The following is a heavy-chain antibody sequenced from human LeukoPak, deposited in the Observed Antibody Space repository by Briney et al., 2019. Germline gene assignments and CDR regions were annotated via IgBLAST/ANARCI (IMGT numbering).Heavy chain of an antibody. D-gene: IGHD3-10*01. CDR2: ISNNGGNT. CDR1: GFTFSSYG. V-gene: IGHV3-64*01. J-gene: IGHJ6*02. CDR3: ARPIYGLADYNGMDV. Sequence: PGRSVRLSCAASGFTFSSYGMLWVRQAPAKGLEYVSGISNNGGNTFYANSVKGRFTISRDNSKNTLYLQMGSLRADDMAVYYCARPIYGLADYNGMDVWGQGSTVSVCS.